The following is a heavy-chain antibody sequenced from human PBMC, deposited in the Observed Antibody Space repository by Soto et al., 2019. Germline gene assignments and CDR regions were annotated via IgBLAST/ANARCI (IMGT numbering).Heavy chain of an antibody. J-gene: IGHJ4*02. CDR3: ARKRDRDFDY. CDR1: GYTFTVYY. Sequence: ASVKVSCKASGYTFTVYYMNWVRQAPGQGFEWMGIINPSSGSTINAQKFQGRVTMTRETSTSTVYMELSSLTSEDTAVYYCARKRDRDFDYWGQGTLVTVSS. CDR2: INPSSGST. V-gene: IGHV1-46*01.